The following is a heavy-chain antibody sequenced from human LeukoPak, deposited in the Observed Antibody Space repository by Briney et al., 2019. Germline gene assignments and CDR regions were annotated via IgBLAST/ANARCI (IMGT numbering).Heavy chain of an antibody. D-gene: IGHD6-6*01. CDR3: ARDVTARPRWFDP. CDR2: INAGGGIT. Sequence: PGGSLRLSCEGSRFRFSNYAMSWVRQAPGKGLEWISAINAGGGITYYADSVKGRFTISRDNSKNTLYLQMDSLRVGDSAVYYCARDVTARPRWFDPWGQGTLVRVSS. CDR1: RFRFSNYA. J-gene: IGHJ5*01. V-gene: IGHV3-23*01.